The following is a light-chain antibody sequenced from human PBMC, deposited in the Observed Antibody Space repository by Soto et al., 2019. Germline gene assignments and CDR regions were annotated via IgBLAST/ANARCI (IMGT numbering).Light chain of an antibody. CDR3: QQYNSYLFT. Sequence: DIQMTQSPSTLSASVGDRVTITCRASQSISSWLAWYQQKPGKAPKLLIYDASSLESGVPSRFSGSGSETEFTLTISSLQPDDFATYYCQQYNSYLFTFGPGTKVDIK. CDR1: QSISSW. CDR2: DAS. J-gene: IGKJ3*01. V-gene: IGKV1-5*01.